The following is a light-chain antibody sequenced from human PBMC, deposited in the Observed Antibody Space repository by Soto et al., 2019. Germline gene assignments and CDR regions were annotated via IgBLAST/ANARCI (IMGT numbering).Light chain of an antibody. J-gene: IGLJ1*01. V-gene: IGLV2-11*01. CDR3: CSYADTNTVV. Sequence: QSALTQPRSVSGSPGQSVTISCTGTSTDVGGYNYVSWYQQCSGKAPKVLIYDVTKRPSGVPDRFSGSKSGDTASLTISGLQAEDEADYYCCSYADTNTVVFGTGTKVTVL. CDR2: DVT. CDR1: STDVGGYNY.